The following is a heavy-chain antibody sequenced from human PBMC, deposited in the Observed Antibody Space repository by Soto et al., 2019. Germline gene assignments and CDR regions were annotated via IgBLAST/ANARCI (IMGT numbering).Heavy chain of an antibody. CDR3: ARDRIVGGDRFGYNCFDS. D-gene: IGHD4-17*01. J-gene: IGHJ5*01. CDR1: GYTFTSYG. V-gene: IGHV1-18*04. CDR2: ISAYNGNT. Sequence: ASVKVSCKASGYTFTSYGISWVRQAPGQGLEWMGWISAYNGNTNYAQKLQGRVTMTTDTSTSTAYMELRSLRSDDTAVYYCARDRIVGGDRFGYNCFDSWGQGTLVTVAS.